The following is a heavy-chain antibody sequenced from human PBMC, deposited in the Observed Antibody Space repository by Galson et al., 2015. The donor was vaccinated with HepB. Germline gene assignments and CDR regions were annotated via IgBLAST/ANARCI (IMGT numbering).Heavy chain of an antibody. CDR1: GFTFSSDA. Sequence: SLRLSCAASGFTFSSDAMSWVRQAPGKGLEWISDISGSGGSTSYADSVKGRFTISRDNSKNMLYLQMNSLRAEDTAVYYCAKDGPYYDISTGYYFRGHYFDTWGQGTLVTVSS. J-gene: IGHJ4*02. CDR3: AKDGPYYDISTGYYFRGHYFDT. CDR2: ISGSGGST. V-gene: IGHV3-23*01. D-gene: IGHD3-9*01.